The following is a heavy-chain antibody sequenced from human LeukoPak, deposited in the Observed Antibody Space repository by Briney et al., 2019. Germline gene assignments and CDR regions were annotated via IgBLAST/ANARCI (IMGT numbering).Heavy chain of an antibody. V-gene: IGHV3-7*01. Sequence: GGSLRLSCAASGFTFSIYWMSWVRQAPGKGLEWVANIKQDGSEKYYVDSVKGRFTISRDNAKNSLYLQMNSLRAEDTAVYYCARKTGGDINSWFDPWGQGTLVTVSS. CDR1: GFTFSIYW. D-gene: IGHD5-12*01. J-gene: IGHJ5*02. CDR3: ARKTGGDINSWFDP. CDR2: IKQDGSEK.